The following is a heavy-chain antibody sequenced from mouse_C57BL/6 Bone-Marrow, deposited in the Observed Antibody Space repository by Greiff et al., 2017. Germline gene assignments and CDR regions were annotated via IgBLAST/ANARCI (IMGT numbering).Heavy chain of an antibody. D-gene: IGHD1-1*02. Sequence: QVQLQQSGAELVKPGASVKISCKASGYAFSSYWMNWVKQRPGKGLEWIGQIYPGDGATNYNGKFKGKATLTADKSYSTDYMQLSSLTSEDSAVYFCARKGWCWCFDVWGTGTTVTVSS. CDR2: IYPGDGAT. CDR3: ARKGWCWCFDV. J-gene: IGHJ1*03. V-gene: IGHV1-80*01. CDR1: GYAFSSYW.